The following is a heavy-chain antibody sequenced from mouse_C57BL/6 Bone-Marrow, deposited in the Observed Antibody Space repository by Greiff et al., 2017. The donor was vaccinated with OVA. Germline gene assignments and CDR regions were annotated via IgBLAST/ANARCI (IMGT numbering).Heavy chain of an antibody. V-gene: IGHV1-81*01. J-gene: IGHJ1*03. CDR3: ARGYYGSSSYV. CDR1: GYTFTSYG. D-gene: IGHD1-1*01. CDR2: IYPRSGNT. Sequence: VKLVESGAELARPGASVTLSCKASGYTFTSYGISWVKQRTGQGLEWIGEIYPRSGNTYYNEKFKGKATLTADKSSSTAYMELRSLTSEDSAVYFCARGYYGSSSYVWGTGTTVTVSS.